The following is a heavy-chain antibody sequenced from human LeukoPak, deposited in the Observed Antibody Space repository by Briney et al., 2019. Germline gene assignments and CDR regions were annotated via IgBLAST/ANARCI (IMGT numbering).Heavy chain of an antibody. CDR2: IYTGGST. Sequence: PGGSLRLSCAASGFTVSSIYMNWVRQAPGEGLAWVSVIYTGGSTYYADSVKGRFIISRDSSKNTLYPQMSSLRAEDTAVYHCANPGRIGYYFDFDYWGQGTLVTVSS. D-gene: IGHD3-3*01. CDR3: ANPGRIGYYFDFDY. J-gene: IGHJ4*02. V-gene: IGHV3-53*01. CDR1: GFTVSSIY.